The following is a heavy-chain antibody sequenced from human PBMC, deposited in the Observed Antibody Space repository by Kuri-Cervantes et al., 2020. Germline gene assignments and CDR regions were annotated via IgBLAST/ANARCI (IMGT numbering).Heavy chain of an antibody. Sequence: ASVKVSCKASGYTFTSYDINWVRQATGQGLEWMGWMNPNSGNTNYAQKLQGRVTMTTDTSTSTAYMELRSLRSDDTAVYYCARDARGSGSFYWGQGTLVTVSS. V-gene: IGHV1-18*01. J-gene: IGHJ4*02. CDR2: MNPNSGNT. CDR3: ARDARGSGSFY. CDR1: GYTFTSYD. D-gene: IGHD6-19*01.